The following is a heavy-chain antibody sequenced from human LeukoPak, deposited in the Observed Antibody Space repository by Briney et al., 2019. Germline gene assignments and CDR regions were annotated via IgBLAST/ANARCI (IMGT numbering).Heavy chain of an antibody. CDR2: ISSNGGST. CDR1: GFTFSSYA. Sequence: GGSLRLSCAASGFTFSSYAMHWVRQAPGKGLEYLSAISSNGGSTYYANSVKGRFTISRDNSKNTLYLQMGSLRAEDVAVYYCARDPDSSGWPHFDYWGQGTLVTVSS. J-gene: IGHJ4*02. CDR3: ARDPDSSGWPHFDY. V-gene: IGHV3-64*01. D-gene: IGHD6-19*01.